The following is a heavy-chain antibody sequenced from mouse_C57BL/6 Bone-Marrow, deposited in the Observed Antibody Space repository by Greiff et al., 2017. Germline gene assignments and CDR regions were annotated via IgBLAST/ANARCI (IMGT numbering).Heavy chain of an antibody. CDR3: AREGLVYYFDY. CDR2: ISDGGSYT. D-gene: IGHD3-1*01. J-gene: IGHJ2*01. Sequence: DVMLVESGGGLVKPGGSLKLSCAASGFTFSSYAMSWVRQTPEKRLEWVATISDGGSYTYYPDNVKGRFTSSRDNAKNNLYLQMSHLKSEDTAMYYCAREGLVYYFDYWGQGTTLTVSS. V-gene: IGHV5-4*01. CDR1: GFTFSSYA.